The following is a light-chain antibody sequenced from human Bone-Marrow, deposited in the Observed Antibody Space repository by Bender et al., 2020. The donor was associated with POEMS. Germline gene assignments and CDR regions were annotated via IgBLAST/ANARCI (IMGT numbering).Light chain of an antibody. CDR3: TAFLAGSTLV. Sequence: QSALTQSASASGSPGQSVTISCTGTNSDPSLYNLVSWYQHHPGKAPKLFIYEVNKRPSGVSDRFSGSKSGNTASLTISGLQADDEANYYCTAFLAGSTLVFGGGTKLTVL. J-gene: IGLJ3*02. CDR1: NSDPSLYNL. CDR2: EVN. V-gene: IGLV2-23*02.